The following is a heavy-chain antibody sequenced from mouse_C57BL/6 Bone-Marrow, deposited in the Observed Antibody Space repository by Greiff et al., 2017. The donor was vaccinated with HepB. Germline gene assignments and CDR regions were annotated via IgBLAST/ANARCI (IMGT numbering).Heavy chain of an antibody. CDR1: GYAFTNYL. CDR2: INPGTGGT. CDR3: ARDYSNPFAY. V-gene: IGHV1-54*01. J-gene: IGHJ3*01. Sequence: QVQLQQSGAELVRPGTSVKVSCKASGYAFTNYLIEWVKQRPGQGLEGIGVINPGTGGTNYNEKFKGKATLTADKSSSTAYMQLSSLTSEDSAVYFCARDYSNPFAYWGQGTLVTVSA. D-gene: IGHD2-5*01.